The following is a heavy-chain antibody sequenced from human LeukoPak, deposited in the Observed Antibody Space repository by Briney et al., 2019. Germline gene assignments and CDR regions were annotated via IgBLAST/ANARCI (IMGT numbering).Heavy chain of an antibody. CDR2: LRQDGSER. J-gene: IGHJ5*02. D-gene: IGHD3-9*01. V-gene: IGHV3-7*01. CDR1: GFTFSNYW. CDR3: AKTSGLRYFDWLSL. Sequence: GGSLRLSCAASGFTFSNYWMSWVRQAPGKGLEWVATLRQDGSERSYVDSVKGRFTISRDNAKNSLYLQMNSLRAEDTAVYYCAKTSGLRYFDWLSLWGQGTLVTVSS.